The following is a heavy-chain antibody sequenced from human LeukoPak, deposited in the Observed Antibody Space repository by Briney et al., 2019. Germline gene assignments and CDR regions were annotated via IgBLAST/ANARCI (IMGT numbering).Heavy chain of an antibody. J-gene: IGHJ3*02. CDR1: GCSFRDYP. D-gene: IGHD3-9*01. CDR3: ARDKGGFRGYDILTGYLPDAFDI. Sequence: GGSLRLSCEAAGCSFRDYPMGWVRRASGKRLKWVSGISAGADVIFYADPVKGRFTISRDNSKNTLYLQMNSLRVEDTAVFYCARDKGGFRGYDILTGYLPDAFDIWGQGTMVTVSS. CDR2: ISAGADVI. V-gene: IGHV3-23*01.